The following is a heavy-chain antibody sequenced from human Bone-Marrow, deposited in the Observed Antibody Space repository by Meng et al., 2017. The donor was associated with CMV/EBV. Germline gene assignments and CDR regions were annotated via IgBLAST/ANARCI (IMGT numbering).Heavy chain of an antibody. CDR2: INHSGST. V-gene: IGHV4-34*01. J-gene: IGHJ4*02. CDR3: ARGRGRYYYDSSGYYGY. CDR1: GGSFSGYY. D-gene: IGHD3-22*01. Sequence: GSLRLSCAVYGGSFSGYYWSWIRQPPGKGLEWSGEINHSGSTNYNPSLKSRVTISVDTSKNQFSLKLSSVTAADTAVYYCARGRGRYYYDSSGYYGYWGQGTLVTVPS.